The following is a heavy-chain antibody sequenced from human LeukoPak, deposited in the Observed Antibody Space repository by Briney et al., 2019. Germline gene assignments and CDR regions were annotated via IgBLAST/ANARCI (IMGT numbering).Heavy chain of an antibody. CDR2: ITGAGDTT. Sequence: GGSLRPSCAASGFTFSTFAMSWVRQDPGRGLEWVSSITGAGDTTYYPESVKGRFIISRDNSKNTLYLQMNSLRGEDTAVYYCARNLHDYWGQGTLVTVSS. CDR3: ARNLHDY. V-gene: IGHV3-23*01. CDR1: GFTFSTFA. J-gene: IGHJ4*02.